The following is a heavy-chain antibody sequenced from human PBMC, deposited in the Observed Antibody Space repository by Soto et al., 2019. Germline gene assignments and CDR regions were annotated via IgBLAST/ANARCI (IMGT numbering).Heavy chain of an antibody. CDR2: IDPSDSYT. Sequence: PGESLKISCKGSGYSFTSYWISWVRQMPGKGLEWMGRIDPSDSYTNYSPSFQGHVTISADKSISTAYLQWSSLKASDTAMYYCAISTAYYDFWSGYYKGYYYYYGMDVWGQGTTVTVYS. CDR3: AISTAYYDFWSGYYKGYYYYYGMDV. V-gene: IGHV5-10-1*01. J-gene: IGHJ6*02. D-gene: IGHD3-3*01. CDR1: GYSFTSYW.